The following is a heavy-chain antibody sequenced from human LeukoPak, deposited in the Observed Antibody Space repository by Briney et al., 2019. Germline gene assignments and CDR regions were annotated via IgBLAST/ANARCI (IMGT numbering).Heavy chain of an antibody. Sequence: ASVKVSCKASGYTFTSYGISWVRQAPGQGLEWMGWISAYNGNTNYAQKLQGRVTMTTDTSTSIAYMELRSLRSDDTAVYYCARDGAGSSGWWGQYYFDYWGQGTLVTVSS. CDR3: ARDGAGSSGWWGQYYFDY. CDR2: ISAYNGNT. D-gene: IGHD6-19*01. V-gene: IGHV1-18*01. CDR1: GYTFTSYG. J-gene: IGHJ4*02.